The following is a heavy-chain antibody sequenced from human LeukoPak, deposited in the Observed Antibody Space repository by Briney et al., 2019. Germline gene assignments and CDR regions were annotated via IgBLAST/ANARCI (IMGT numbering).Heavy chain of an antibody. CDR1: GGTFSSYA. D-gene: IGHD3-10*01. Sequence: GASVKVSCKASGGTFSSYAISWVRQAPGQRLEWMGGIIPIFGTANYAQKFQGRVTITTDESTSTAYMELSSLRPEDTAVYYCARALRGGLLEYYYMDVWGKGTTVTVSS. J-gene: IGHJ6*03. CDR3: ARALRGGLLEYYYMDV. CDR2: IIPIFGTA. V-gene: IGHV1-69*05.